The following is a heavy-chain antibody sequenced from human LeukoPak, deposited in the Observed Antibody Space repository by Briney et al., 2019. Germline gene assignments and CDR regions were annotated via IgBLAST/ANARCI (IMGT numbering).Heavy chain of an antibody. Sequence: SETLSLTCAVYGGSFSGYYWSWIRQPPGKGLEWIGEINHSGSTSYNPSLKSRVTISVDTSKNQFSLKLSSVTAADTAVYYCARGSRPGYCSSTSCRKNWFDPWGQGTLVTVSS. D-gene: IGHD2-2*03. CDR1: GGSFSGYY. CDR3: ARGSRPGYCSSTSCRKNWFDP. V-gene: IGHV4-34*01. CDR2: INHSGST. J-gene: IGHJ5*02.